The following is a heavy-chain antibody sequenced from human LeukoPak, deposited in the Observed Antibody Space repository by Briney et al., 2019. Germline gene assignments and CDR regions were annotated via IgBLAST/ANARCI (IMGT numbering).Heavy chain of an antibody. V-gene: IGHV4-39*01. CDR1: GGSISSASYY. Sequence: SETLSVTCTVSGGSISSASYYWDWIRQPPGKGLEWIGSISYTGSTYYSPSLKSRVIISVDRSKNQFSLKLSSVTAADTAVYFCARHYGDSAARYGMDVWGQGTTVTVSS. J-gene: IGHJ6*02. CDR2: ISYTGST. CDR3: ARHYGDSAARYGMDV. D-gene: IGHD4-17*01.